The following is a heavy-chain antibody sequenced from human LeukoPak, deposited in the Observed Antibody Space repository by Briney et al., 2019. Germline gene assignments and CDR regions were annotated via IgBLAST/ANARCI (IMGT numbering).Heavy chain of an antibody. CDR1: GDSISSGGYS. V-gene: IGHV4-30-4*07. CDR3: ARVTRGPRKYYDILTGYYCFDY. Sequence: PSETLSLTCAVSGDSISSGGYSWNWIRQPPGKGLEWIGFIYYSGSTYYNPSPKSRVTISVDTSKNQFSLKLSSVTAADTAVYYCARVTRGPRKYYDILTGYYCFDYWGQGTLVTVSS. J-gene: IGHJ4*02. D-gene: IGHD3-9*01. CDR2: IYYSGST.